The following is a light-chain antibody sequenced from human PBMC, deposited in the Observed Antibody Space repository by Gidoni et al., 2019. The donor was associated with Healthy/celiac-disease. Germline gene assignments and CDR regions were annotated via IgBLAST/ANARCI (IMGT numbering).Light chain of an antibody. Sequence: EIVLTQAPGTLSLSPGERSTLSCRASKSVSSSYLAWYQQKPGQAPRLLIYGASRRATGLPDRCSGSGSGTDFSLTISRLEPEDLAVYYCQQYGSXXYSFXQXTELEXK. CDR1: KSVSSSY. CDR2: GAS. J-gene: IGKJ2*03. CDR3: QQYGSXXYS. V-gene: IGKV3-20*01.